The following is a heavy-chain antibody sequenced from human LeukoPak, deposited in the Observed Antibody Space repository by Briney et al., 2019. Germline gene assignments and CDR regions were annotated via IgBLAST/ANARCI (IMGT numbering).Heavy chain of an antibody. J-gene: IGHJ6*03. Sequence: GRSLRLSCAASGFSFADATMHWVRQVPGKGLEWVSGINWNGGTMGYADSVKGRFTVSRDNAKNSLYLQMNSLKTEDTALYYCAKDPYMDVGGKGTTVTVSS. V-gene: IGHV3-9*01. CDR1: GFSFADAT. CDR2: INWNGGTM. CDR3: AKDPYMDV.